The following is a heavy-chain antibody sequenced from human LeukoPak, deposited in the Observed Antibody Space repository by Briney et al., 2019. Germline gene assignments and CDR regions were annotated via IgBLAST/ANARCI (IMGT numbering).Heavy chain of an antibody. J-gene: IGHJ4*02. CDR1: GFTLTQLA. Sequence: ASVKVSCKVSGFTLTQLAIHWVRQAPGKGLEWMGGFDPEEDETVYAQKFQGRVTLTRDTSTSTVYMEVSSLRSEDTAIYYCARRSVTKEFDYWGQGTLVTVSS. CDR2: FDPEEDET. V-gene: IGHV1-24*01. CDR3: ARRSVTKEFDY. D-gene: IGHD4-17*01.